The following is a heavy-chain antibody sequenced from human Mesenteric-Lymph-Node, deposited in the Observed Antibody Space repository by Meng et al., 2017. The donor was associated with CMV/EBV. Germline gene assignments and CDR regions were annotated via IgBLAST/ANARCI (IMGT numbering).Heavy chain of an antibody. Sequence: GESLKISCAASGFTFSTYGMNWVRQAPGKGLEWVSYISYSSAIIYYTDSVKGRFTISRDNSKNTLYLQMNSLRPEDTAVYFCANDNSGSYFPLDYWGQGTLVTVSS. D-gene: IGHD3-10*01. V-gene: IGHV3-48*01. CDR2: ISYSSAII. J-gene: IGHJ4*02. CDR3: ANDNSGSYFPLDY. CDR1: GFTFSTYG.